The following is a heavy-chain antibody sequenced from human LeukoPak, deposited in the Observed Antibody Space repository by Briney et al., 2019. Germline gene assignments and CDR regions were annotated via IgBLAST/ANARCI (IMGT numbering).Heavy chain of an antibody. CDR3: TRGGYYDSSGYPFFDY. V-gene: IGHV3-49*03. CDR2: IRSKAYGGTT. J-gene: IGHJ4*02. D-gene: IGHD3-22*01. CDR1: GFTSGDYA. Sequence: GGSLRLSCTTSGFTSGDYAMSWFRQAPGKGLEWVGFIRSKAYGGTTEYAASVKGRFTISRDDSKSIAYLQMNSLKTEDTAVYYCTRGGYYDSSGYPFFDYWGQGTLVTVSS.